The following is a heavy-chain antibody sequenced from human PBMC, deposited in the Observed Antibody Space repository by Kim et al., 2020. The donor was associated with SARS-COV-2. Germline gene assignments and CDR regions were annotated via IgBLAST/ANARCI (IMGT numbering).Heavy chain of an antibody. D-gene: IGHD2-15*01. CDR1: GGSISSGGYS. CDR2: IYHSGST. V-gene: IGHV4-30-2*01. Sequence: SETLSLTCAVSGGSISSGGYSWSWIRQPPGKGLEWIGYIYHSGSTYYNPSLKSRVTISVDRSKNQFSLKLSSVTAADTAVYYCARGYCSGGSCLPGAFDIWGQGTMVTVSS. J-gene: IGHJ3*02. CDR3: ARGYCSGGSCLPGAFDI.